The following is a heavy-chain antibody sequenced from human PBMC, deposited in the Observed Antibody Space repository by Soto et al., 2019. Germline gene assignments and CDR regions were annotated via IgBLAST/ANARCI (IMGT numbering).Heavy chain of an antibody. CDR1: GDSVSSNSAS. J-gene: IGHJ6*02. D-gene: IGHD6-13*01. CDR3: ARDSYSSRWYAMDV. CDR2: TYYRSAWSN. Sequence: SQTLSLTCAISGDSVSSNSASWNWIRQSPSRGLEWLGRTYYRSAWSNDYAVSVQSRITINPDTSKNQFSLQLNSVTPEDTAVYYCARDSYSSRWYAMDVWGQGTTVTVSS. V-gene: IGHV6-1*01.